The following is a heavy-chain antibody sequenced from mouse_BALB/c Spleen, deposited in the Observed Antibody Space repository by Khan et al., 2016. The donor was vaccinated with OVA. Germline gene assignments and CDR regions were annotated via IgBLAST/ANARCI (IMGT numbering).Heavy chain of an antibody. V-gene: IGHV2-6-5*01. Sequence: VQLKESGPGLVAPSQNLSITCTVSGFSLSDYGVSWIRQPPGKGLEWLGVIWGGGSTYYNSTLKSRLRLSKDNSKSQFFLKMSSLQSDDTAMYYCAKGVWSYYYTLDYWGQGTSVTVS. CDR3: AKGVWSYYYTLDY. J-gene: IGHJ4*01. CDR2: IWGGGST. CDR1: GFSLSDYG.